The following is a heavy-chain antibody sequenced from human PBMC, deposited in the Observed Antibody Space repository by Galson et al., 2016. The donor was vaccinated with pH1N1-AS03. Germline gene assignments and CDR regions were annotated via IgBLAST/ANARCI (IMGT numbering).Heavy chain of an antibody. CDR1: GGSITFYY. Sequence: TLSLTCTVSGGSITFYYWAWIRQPPRKGLEWIGCVYYSGTPTYNPSLKSQVTISVDTSKNQFSLKLSSMTAADTAVYFCARTGSNDWYYFDSWGQGALVTVSS. CDR3: ARTGSNDWYYFDS. CDR2: VYYSGTP. D-gene: IGHD3-9*01. V-gene: IGHV4-59*01. J-gene: IGHJ4*02.